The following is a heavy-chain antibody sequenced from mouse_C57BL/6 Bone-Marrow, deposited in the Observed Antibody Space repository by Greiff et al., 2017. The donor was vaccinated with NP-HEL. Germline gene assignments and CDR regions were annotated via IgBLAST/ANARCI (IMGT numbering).Heavy chain of an antibody. V-gene: IGHV1-76*01. J-gene: IGHJ4*01. CDR3: ARWYNYAMDY. Sequence: VKLMESGAELVRPGASVKLSCKASGYTFTDYYINWVKQRPGQGLEWIARIYPGSGNTYYNEKFKGKATLTAEKSSSTAYMQLSSLTSEDSAVYFCARWYNYAMDYWGQGTSVTVSS. D-gene: IGHD1-1*02. CDR2: IYPGSGNT. CDR1: GYTFTDYY.